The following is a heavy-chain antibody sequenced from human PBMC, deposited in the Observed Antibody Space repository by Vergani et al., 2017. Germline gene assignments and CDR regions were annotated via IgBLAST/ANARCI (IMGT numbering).Heavy chain of an antibody. D-gene: IGHD6-13*01. CDR1: GGTFSSYT. V-gene: IGHV1-69*04. J-gene: IGHJ4*02. CDR3: ARDRGQQLVPWVDC. Sequence: QVQLVQSGAEVKKPGSSVKVSCKASGGTFSSYTISWVRQAPGQGLEWMGRIIPILGIANYAQKFQGRVTITADKSTSTAYMELSSLRSEDTAVYYCARDRGQQLVPWVDCWGQGTLVTVSS. CDR2: IIPILGIA.